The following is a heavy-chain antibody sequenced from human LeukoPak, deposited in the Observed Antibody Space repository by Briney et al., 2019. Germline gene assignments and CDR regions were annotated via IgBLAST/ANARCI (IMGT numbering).Heavy chain of an antibody. CDR2: INAGNGNT. D-gene: IGHD5-18*01. CDR3: ARDPGTPWIQLWFDY. J-gene: IGHJ4*02. CDR1: GYTFTSYA. Sequence: ASVKVSCKASGYTFTSYAMHWVRQAPGQRLEWMGWINAGNGNTKYSQKFQGRVTITRDTSASTAYMELSSLRSEDTAVYCCARDPGTPWIQLWFDYWGQGTLVTVSS. V-gene: IGHV1-3*01.